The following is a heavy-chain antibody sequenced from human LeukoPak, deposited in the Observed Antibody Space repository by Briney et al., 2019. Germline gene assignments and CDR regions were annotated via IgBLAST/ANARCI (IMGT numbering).Heavy chain of an antibody. J-gene: IGHJ4*02. Sequence: SVKVSCKASGGTFSSYAISWVRQAPGQGLEWMGGIIPIFGTANYAQKFQGRVTITADESTSTAYMELSSLRSEDTAVYYCARDLPRIVGATPYFDYWGQGTLVTVSS. CDR2: IIPIFGTA. CDR1: GGTFSSYA. V-gene: IGHV1-69*01. CDR3: ARDLPRIVGATPYFDY. D-gene: IGHD1-26*01.